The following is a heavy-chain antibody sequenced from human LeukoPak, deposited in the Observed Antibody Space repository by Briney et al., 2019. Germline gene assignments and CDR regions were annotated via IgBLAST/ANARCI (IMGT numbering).Heavy chain of an antibody. Sequence: PSGTLSLTCAVYGGSFSGYYWNWIRQPPGKGLEWIGEISQSGSTNYNPSLKSRITMSVDTSKNQFSLQLRSMTAADTAVYFCARATDDEFYLYYGMDVWGQGTTVTVSS. J-gene: IGHJ6*02. CDR1: GGSFSGYY. D-gene: IGHD3-16*01. V-gene: IGHV4-34*01. CDR3: ARATDDEFYLYYGMDV. CDR2: ISQSGST.